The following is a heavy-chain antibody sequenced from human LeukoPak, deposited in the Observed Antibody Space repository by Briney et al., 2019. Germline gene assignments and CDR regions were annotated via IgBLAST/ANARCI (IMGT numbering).Heavy chain of an antibody. CDR3: ARQYFEFWSGEGTWFDP. D-gene: IGHD3-3*01. CDR2: IYTSGST. V-gene: IGHV4-4*09. J-gene: IGHJ5*02. Sequence: SETLSLTCTVSGDSVSRYYWTWIRQPPGKGLEWIGYIYTSGSTNYNPSLKSRVTISVDTSKNQFSLKLSSVTAAGTAVYFCARQYFEFWSGEGTWFDPWGQGTLVTVSS. CDR1: GDSVSRYY.